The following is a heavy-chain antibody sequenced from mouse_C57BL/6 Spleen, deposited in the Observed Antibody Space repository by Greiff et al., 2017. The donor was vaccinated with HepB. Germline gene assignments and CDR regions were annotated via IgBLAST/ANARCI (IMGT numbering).Heavy chain of an antibody. CDR1: GYTFTDYN. V-gene: IGHV1-22*01. J-gene: IGHJ1*03. D-gene: IGHD2-4*01. Sequence: EVQLQQSGPELVKPGASVKMSCKASGYTFTDYNMHWVKQSHGKSLEWIGYINPNNGGTSYNQKFKGKATLTVNKSSSTAYMELRSLTSEESAVYYCARGDYDDPHWYFDVWGTGTTVTVSS. CDR3: ARGDYDDPHWYFDV. CDR2: INPNNGGT.